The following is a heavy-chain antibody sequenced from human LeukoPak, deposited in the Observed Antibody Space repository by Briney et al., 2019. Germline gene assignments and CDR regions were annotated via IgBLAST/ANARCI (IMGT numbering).Heavy chain of an antibody. CDR3: AKAFRGVIGWQFDP. D-gene: IGHD3-10*01. Sequence: GGSLGLSCAASGFTFSSYGMHWVRQAPGKGLEWVAVISYDGSNKYYADSVKGRFTISRDNSKNTLYLQMNSLRAEDTAVYYCAKAFRGVIGWQFDPWGQGTLVTVSS. J-gene: IGHJ5*02. CDR2: ISYDGSNK. V-gene: IGHV3-30*18. CDR1: GFTFSSYG.